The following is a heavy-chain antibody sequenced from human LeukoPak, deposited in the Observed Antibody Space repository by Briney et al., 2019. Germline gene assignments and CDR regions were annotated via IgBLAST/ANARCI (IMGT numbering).Heavy chain of an antibody. J-gene: IGHJ5*02. D-gene: IGHD6-13*01. Sequence: SQTLALTCTVSGGSISSGGYYWGWIRQHPGKGLEWIGYIYYSGSTYYNPSLKSRVTIAVDTSQNQFSLKLSSVTAADTAVYYCARDGLPAAGLGVDPWGQGTLVTVSS. CDR3: ARDGLPAAGLGVDP. V-gene: IGHV4-31*03. CDR2: IYYSGST. CDR1: GGSISSGGYY.